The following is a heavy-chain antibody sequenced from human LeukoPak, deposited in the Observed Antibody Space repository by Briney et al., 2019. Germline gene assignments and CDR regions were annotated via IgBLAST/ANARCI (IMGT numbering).Heavy chain of an antibody. CDR3: AKDIRDFWSGSTYDY. J-gene: IGHJ4*02. Sequence: PGRSLRLSCAASGFTFDDYAMHWVRQAPGKGLEWVSGISWNSGSIGYADSVKGRFTISRDNAKNSLYLQMNSLRAEDTALCYCAKDIRDFWSGSTYDYWGQGTLVTVSS. V-gene: IGHV3-9*01. CDR1: GFTFDDYA. D-gene: IGHD3-3*01. CDR2: ISWNSGSI.